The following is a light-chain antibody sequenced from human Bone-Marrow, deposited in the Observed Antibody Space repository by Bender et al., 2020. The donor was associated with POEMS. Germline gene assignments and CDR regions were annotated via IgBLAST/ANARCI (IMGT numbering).Light chain of an antibody. J-gene: IGLJ2*01. Sequence: SALTQPASMSGSPGQSITISCTGTSSDIGAYNLVSWYQQHPGQAPKLIIYDAATRRSGVTNRFSGSKPGYPASLAVSGRQAEDEAYYYCCSYAGRAVVFGGGPDVTV. CDR1: SSDIGAYNL. V-gene: IGLV2-23*01. CDR2: DAA. CDR3: CSYAGRAVV.